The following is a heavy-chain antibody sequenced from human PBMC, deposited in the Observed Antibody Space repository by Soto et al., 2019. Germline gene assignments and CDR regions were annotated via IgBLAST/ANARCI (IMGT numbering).Heavy chain of an antibody. CDR2: ISAYNGNT. CDR1: GYTFTSYG. Sequence: ASVKVSCKASGYTFTSYGISWVRQAPGQGLEWMGWISAYNGNTNYAQKLQGRVTMTTDTSTSTAYMELRSLRSDDTAVYYCARGKRLALTGSWYLGTWVDYGMDVWGQGTTVTVSS. D-gene: IGHD6-13*01. J-gene: IGHJ6*02. CDR3: ARGKRLALTGSWYLGTWVDYGMDV. V-gene: IGHV1-18*01.